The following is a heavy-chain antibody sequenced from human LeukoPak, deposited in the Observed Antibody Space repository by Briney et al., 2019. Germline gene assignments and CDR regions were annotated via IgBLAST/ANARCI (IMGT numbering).Heavy chain of an antibody. CDR1: GGSISSYY. CDR3: ARAGYSGYDFDY. D-gene: IGHD5-12*01. CDR2: IYYSGST. Sequence: SETLSLTCTVSGGSISSYYWSWIRQPPGKGLEWIGYIYYSGSTNYNPSLKSRVTISVDTSKNQFSLKLSSVTAADSAVYYCARAGYSGYDFDYWGRGTLVTVSS. V-gene: IGHV4-59*01. J-gene: IGHJ4*02.